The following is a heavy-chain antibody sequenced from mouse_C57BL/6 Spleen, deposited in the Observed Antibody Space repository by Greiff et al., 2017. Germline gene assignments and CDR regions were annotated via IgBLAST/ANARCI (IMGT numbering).Heavy chain of an antibody. J-gene: IGHJ4*01. D-gene: IGHD1-1*01. CDR3: AKGDYYGSSNYYAMDY. Sequence: QVQLKESGPGLVQPSQSLSITCTVSGFSLTSYGVHWVRQPPGKGLEWLGVIWSGGSTDYNAAFISRLSISKDNSKSQVFFKMNSLQADDTAIYYCAKGDYYGSSNYYAMDYWGQGTSVTVSS. V-gene: IGHV2-4*01. CDR2: IWSGGST. CDR1: GFSLTSYG.